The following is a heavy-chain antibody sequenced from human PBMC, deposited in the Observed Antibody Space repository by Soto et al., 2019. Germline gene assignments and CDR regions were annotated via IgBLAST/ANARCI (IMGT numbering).Heavy chain of an antibody. CDR3: ARVRDPHLDHYGLDV. Sequence: QVQLVQSGAEVKNTGSSVRVSCKTSGFTFNVYGIHWVRQAPGQGLEWMGGLIPIYDEPNYAQKFQGRVTITADKSTTTVYLELSSLRSEDTAVYFCARVRDPHLDHYGLDVWGQGTPVTVSS. J-gene: IGHJ6*02. CDR2: LIPIYDEP. V-gene: IGHV1-69*06. CDR1: GFTFNVYG.